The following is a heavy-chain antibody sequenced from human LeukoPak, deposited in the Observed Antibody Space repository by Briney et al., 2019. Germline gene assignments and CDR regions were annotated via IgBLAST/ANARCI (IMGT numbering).Heavy chain of an antibody. Sequence: ASVKVSCTASGYTFTGYYMHWVRQAPGQGLEWMGWINPNSGGTNYAQKFQGKVTMTRDTSISTAYMELSRLRSDDTAVYYCATFWSGPTYFGYWGQGTLVTVSS. D-gene: IGHD3-3*01. CDR2: INPNSGGT. CDR1: GYTFTGYY. J-gene: IGHJ4*02. CDR3: ATFWSGPTYFGY. V-gene: IGHV1-2*02.